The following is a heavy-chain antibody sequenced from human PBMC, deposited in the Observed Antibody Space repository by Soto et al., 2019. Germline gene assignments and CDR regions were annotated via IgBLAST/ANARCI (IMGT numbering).Heavy chain of an antibody. J-gene: IGHJ6*02. CDR1: GYTFTGYY. Sequence: QVQLVQSGAEVKKPGASVKVSCKASGYTFTGYYMHWVRQAPGQGLEWMGWINPNSGGTNYAQKFQGWVTMTRDTSISTAYMELSRLRSDDTAVYYCARAGSGYCSGGSCYYYYYYGMDVWGQGTTVTVSS. D-gene: IGHD2-15*01. CDR3: ARAGSGYCSGGSCYYYYYYGMDV. CDR2: INPNSGGT. V-gene: IGHV1-2*04.